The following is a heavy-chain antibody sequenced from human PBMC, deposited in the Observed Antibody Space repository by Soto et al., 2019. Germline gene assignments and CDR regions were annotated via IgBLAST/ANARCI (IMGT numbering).Heavy chain of an antibody. CDR1: GGSISSSNW. V-gene: IGHV4-4*02. CDR2: IYHSGST. J-gene: IGHJ5*02. CDR3: ARDREDQWLPGSYQNWFEP. Sequence: ETLSLTCAVSGGSISSSNWWSWVRQPPVKGLEWIGEIYHSGSTNYNPSLKSRVTISVDKSKNQFSLKLSSSTAADTAVYYCARDREDQWLPGSYQNWFEPWGQGTLVTVSS. D-gene: IGHD6-19*01.